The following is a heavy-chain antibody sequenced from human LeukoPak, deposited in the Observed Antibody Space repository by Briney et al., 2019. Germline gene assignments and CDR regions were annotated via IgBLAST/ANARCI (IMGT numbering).Heavy chain of an antibody. CDR1: GFTVSSNY. Sequence: GGSLRLSCAASGFTVSSNYMSWVRQAPGKGLEWVSVIYSGGSTYYADSVKGRFTISRDNSKNTLYLQMNSLRAEDTAVYYCARDNRKQWLLSRPYFDYWGQGTLVTVSS. D-gene: IGHD6-19*01. V-gene: IGHV3-66*01. J-gene: IGHJ4*02. CDR2: IYSGGST. CDR3: ARDNRKQWLLSRPYFDY.